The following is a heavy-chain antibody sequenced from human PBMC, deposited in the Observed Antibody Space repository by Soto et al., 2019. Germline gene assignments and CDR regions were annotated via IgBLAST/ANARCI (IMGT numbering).Heavy chain of an antibody. D-gene: IGHD1-1*01. CDR1: GLTFSSYA. CDR3: AKDMFSSTASDAFDI. J-gene: IGHJ3*02. CDR2: ISGGGYST. V-gene: IGHV3-23*01. Sequence: EVQLLESGGGLVQPGGSLRLSCSASGLTFSSYAMTWVRQAPGKGLEWVSGISGGGYSTDYADSVKGRFTISRENSKNKLYLQMNSLRVEDTAVYYCAKDMFSSTASDAFDIWGKGTMVTVSS.